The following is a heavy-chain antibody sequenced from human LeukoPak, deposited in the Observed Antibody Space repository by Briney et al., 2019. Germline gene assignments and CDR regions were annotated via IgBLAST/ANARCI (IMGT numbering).Heavy chain of an antibody. CDR1: GGSISSGGYY. CDR3: ARALTAGNYYYYYMDV. D-gene: IGHD5-18*01. CDR2: IYYNGST. V-gene: IGHV4-31*03. J-gene: IGHJ6*03. Sequence: SRTLSLTCTVSGGSISSGGYYWSWIRQHLGKGLEWIGYIYYNGSTYYNPSLKSRVTISVDTSKNQFSLKLSSVTAADTAVYYCARALTAGNYYYYYMDVWGKGTTVTVSS.